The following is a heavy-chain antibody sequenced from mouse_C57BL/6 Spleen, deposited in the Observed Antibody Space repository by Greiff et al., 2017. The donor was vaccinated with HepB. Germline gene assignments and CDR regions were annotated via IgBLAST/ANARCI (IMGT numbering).Heavy chain of an antibody. V-gene: IGHV14-4*01. Sequence: LVESGAELVRPGASVKLSCTASGFNIKDDYMHWVKQRPEQGLEWIGWIDPENGDTEYASKFQGKATITADTSSNTAYLQLSSLTSEDTAVYYCTTDYGSRGGGYWGQGTTLTVSS. CDR1: GFNIKDDY. D-gene: IGHD1-1*01. CDR2: IDPENGDT. J-gene: IGHJ2*01. CDR3: TTDYGSRGGGY.